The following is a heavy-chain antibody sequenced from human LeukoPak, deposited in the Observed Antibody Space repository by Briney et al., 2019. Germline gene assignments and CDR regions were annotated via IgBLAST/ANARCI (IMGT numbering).Heavy chain of an antibody. CDR2: IKKDGSEK. CDR1: GFTFSSYW. D-gene: IGHD2-2*01. V-gene: IGHV3-7*01. Sequence: GGSLRLSCAASGFTFSSYWMSWVRQAPGKGLEWVANIKKDGSEKYYVDSAKGRFTISRDDAKNSLYLQLNTLRAEDTAVYYCARDEPDGGSASWGQGTLVTVSS. J-gene: IGHJ4*02. CDR3: ARDEPDGGSAS.